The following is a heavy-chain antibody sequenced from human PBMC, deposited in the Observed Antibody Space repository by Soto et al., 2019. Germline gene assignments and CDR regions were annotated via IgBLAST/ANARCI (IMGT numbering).Heavy chain of an antibody. Sequence: SVSWGNSINVGCCWSWIRQPPGKGLEWIGYIYYSGSTYYNPSLKSRVTISVDTSKNQFSLNLSSVTAADTAMYYCARXGVATIYPGNNWFDPWGQGTLVTVSS. CDR3: ARXGVATIYPGNNWFDP. D-gene: IGHD5-12*01. CDR2: IYYSGST. J-gene: IGHJ5*02. CDR1: WGNSINVGCC. V-gene: IGHV4-30-4*01.